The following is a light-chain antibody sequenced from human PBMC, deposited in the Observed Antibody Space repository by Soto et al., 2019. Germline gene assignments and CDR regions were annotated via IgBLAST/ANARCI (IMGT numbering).Light chain of an antibody. CDR2: GAS. CDR3: QQYGSSPGFG. CDR1: QSVSSSY. Sequence: EIVLTQSPGTLSLSPGERATLSCRASQSVSSSYLAWYQQKPGQAPRLLIYGASSRATGIPDRFSGSGSGTDFTLTISRLEPEDFAVYYCQQYGSSPGFGFGPGTKVDIK. J-gene: IGKJ3*01. V-gene: IGKV3-20*01.